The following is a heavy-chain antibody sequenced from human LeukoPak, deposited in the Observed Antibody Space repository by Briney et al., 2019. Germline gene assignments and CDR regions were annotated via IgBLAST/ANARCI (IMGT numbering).Heavy chain of an antibody. D-gene: IGHD2-15*01. V-gene: IGHV7-4-1*02. CDR3: ARGLGYCSGGTCSFDP. Sequence: ASVKVSCKVSGYTLTELSMHWVRQAPGQGLEWMGWINTNTGNPTYAQGFTGRLVFSLDTSVSTAYLQISSIKAEDTAVYYCARGLGYCSGGTCSFDPWGQGTLVTVSS. CDR1: GYTLTELS. CDR2: INTNTGNP. J-gene: IGHJ5*02.